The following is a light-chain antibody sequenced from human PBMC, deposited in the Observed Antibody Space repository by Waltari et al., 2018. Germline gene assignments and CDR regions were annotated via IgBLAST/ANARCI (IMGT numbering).Light chain of an antibody. CDR3: QSYDSSLSGVV. Sequence: QSVLTQPPSVSGAPGQRVTISCTGSSSNLGAPYDVPWYRHLPGTAPRLLIYGNNHRPSGVPDRFSGSKSGTSASLAITGLQAEDEADYYCQSYDSSLSGVVFGGGTKLTVL. V-gene: IGLV1-40*01. CDR1: SSNLGAPYD. CDR2: GNN. J-gene: IGLJ2*01.